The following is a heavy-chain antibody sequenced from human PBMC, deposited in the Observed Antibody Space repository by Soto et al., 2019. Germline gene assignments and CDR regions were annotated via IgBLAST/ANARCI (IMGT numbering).Heavy chain of an antibody. CDR1: GYSFTTYW. V-gene: IGHV5-51*01. Sequence: GESLKISCKSYGYSFTTYWIAWVRQMPGKGLEWMGSIHPGESDTRYSPSFQGQVTISADRSITTAYLQWSSLKASDTAMYYCARHEATYYNFYGMDVWGQGTTGT. D-gene: IGHD5-12*01. CDR3: ARHEATYYNFYGMDV. J-gene: IGHJ6*02. CDR2: IHPGESDT.